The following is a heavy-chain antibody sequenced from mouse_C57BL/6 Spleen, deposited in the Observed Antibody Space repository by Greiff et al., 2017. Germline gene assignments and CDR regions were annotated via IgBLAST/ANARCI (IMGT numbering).Heavy chain of an antibody. Sequence: EVQLQQSGPELVKPGASVKISCKASGYSFTGYYMNWVKQSPEKSLEWIGEINPSNGGTNYNQKFKAKATLTVDKSSSTAYMQLKSLTSEDSAVYYCARTTTVVDVSSMDYWGQGTSVTVSS. CDR3: ARTTTVVDVSSMDY. J-gene: IGHJ4*01. V-gene: IGHV1-42*01. CDR1: GYSFTGYY. CDR2: INPSNGGT. D-gene: IGHD1-1*01.